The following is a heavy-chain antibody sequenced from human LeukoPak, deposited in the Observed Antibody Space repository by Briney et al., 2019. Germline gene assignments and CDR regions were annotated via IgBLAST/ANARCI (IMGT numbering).Heavy chain of an antibody. CDR2: IIPIFGTT. V-gene: IGHV1-69*13. CDR1: GGTFSNYA. CDR3: ARAPYYGSGSLSYYYYGMDV. J-gene: IGHJ6*02. D-gene: IGHD3-10*01. Sequence: SVKVSCKASGGTFSNYAITWVRQAPGQGLEWMGGIIPIFGTTNYAQKFQGRVTITADESTSTAYMELSSLRSEDTAVYYCARAPYYGSGSLSYYYYGMDVWGQGTTVTVSS.